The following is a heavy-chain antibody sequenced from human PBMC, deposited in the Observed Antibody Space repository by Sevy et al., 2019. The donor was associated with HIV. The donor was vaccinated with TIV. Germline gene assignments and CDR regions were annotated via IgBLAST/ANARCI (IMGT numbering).Heavy chain of an antibody. Sequence: GGSLRLSCAASGFTFSKYSMSWVRQPPGKGLEWVSSLSFGCGEVNYADSVKGRFTISRDNSKSSVYLQMNNLRPEDTAVYYCAREGCTKPHDYWGQGTLVTVSS. J-gene: IGHJ4*02. CDR1: GFTFSKYS. V-gene: IGHV3-23*01. D-gene: IGHD2-8*01. CDR2: LSFGCGEV. CDR3: AREGCTKPHDY.